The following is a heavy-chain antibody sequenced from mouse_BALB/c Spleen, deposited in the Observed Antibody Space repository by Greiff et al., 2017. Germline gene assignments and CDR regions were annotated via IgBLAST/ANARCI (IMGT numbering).Heavy chain of an antibody. V-gene: IGHV1-82*01. CDR2: IYPGDGDT. J-gene: IGHJ3*01. D-gene: IGHD2-3*01. Sequence: QVQLQQSGPELVKPGASVKISCKASGYAFSSSWMNWVKQRPGQGLEWIGRIYPGDGDTNYNGKFKGKATLTADKSSSTAYMQLSSLTSVDSAVYFCARLGGYSWFAYWGQGTLVTVSA. CDR1: GYAFSSSW. CDR3: ARLGGYSWFAY.